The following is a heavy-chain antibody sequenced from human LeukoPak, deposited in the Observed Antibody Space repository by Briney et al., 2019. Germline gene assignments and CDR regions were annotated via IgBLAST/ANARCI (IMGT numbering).Heavy chain of an antibody. Sequence: PSETLSLTCTVSGGSISSYHWSWIRQPPGKGLEWIGYIYYSGSTNYNPSLKSRVTISVDTSKNLFSLKLSSVTAADTAVYYCAREKYYYDSSGYRDYMDVWGKGTTVTVSS. D-gene: IGHD3-22*01. CDR1: GGSISSYH. J-gene: IGHJ6*03. CDR3: AREKYYYDSSGYRDYMDV. V-gene: IGHV4-59*01. CDR2: IYYSGST.